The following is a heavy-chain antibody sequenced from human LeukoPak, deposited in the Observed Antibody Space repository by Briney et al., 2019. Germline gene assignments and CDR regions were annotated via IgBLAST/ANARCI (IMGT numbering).Heavy chain of an antibody. CDR1: GFTFSSYG. CDR2: IWYDGSNK. J-gene: IGHJ6*02. D-gene: IGHD3-3*01. CDR3: ARDLNIDFWSGTPEYGMDV. Sequence: GGSLRLPCAASGFTFSSYGMHWVRQAPGKGLEWVAVIWYDGSNKYYADSVKGRFTISRDNSKNTLYLQMNSLRAEDTAVYYCARDLNIDFWSGTPEYGMDVWGQGTTVTVSS. V-gene: IGHV3-33*01.